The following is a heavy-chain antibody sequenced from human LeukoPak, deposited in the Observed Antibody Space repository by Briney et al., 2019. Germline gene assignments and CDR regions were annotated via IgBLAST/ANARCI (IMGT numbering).Heavy chain of an antibody. CDR3: ARGGYSYGYFDY. CDR2: INHSGST. Sequence: SETLSLTCAVYGGSFSGYCWSWIRQPPGKGLEWIGEINHSGSTNYNPSLKSRVTISVDTSKNQFSLKLSSVTAADTAVYYCARGGYSYGYFDYWGQGTLVTVSS. V-gene: IGHV4-34*01. J-gene: IGHJ4*02. CDR1: GGSFSGYC. D-gene: IGHD5-18*01.